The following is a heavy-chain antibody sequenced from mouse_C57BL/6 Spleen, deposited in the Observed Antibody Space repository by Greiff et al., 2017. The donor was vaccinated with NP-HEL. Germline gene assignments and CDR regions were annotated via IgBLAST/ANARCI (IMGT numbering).Heavy chain of an antibody. CDR3: ARGGGNPPWFAY. CDR1: GYAFSSSW. Sequence: QVQLKQSGPELVKPGASVKISCKASGYAFSSSWMNWVKQRPGKGLEWIGRIYPGDGDTNYNGKFKGKATLTADKAYSTTYMQRSSLTSEDYAVDVCARGGGNPPWFAYWGQGTLVTVSA. V-gene: IGHV1-82*01. J-gene: IGHJ3*01. CDR2: IYPGDGDT. D-gene: IGHD2-1*01.